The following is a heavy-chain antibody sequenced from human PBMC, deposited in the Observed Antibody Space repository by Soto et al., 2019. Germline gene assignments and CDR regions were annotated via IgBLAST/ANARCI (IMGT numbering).Heavy chain of an antibody. CDR1: GGTFSSYA. CDR2: IIPIFGTA. CDR3: ARDQWVTMIVGGFDP. Sequence: VKASCKASGGTFSSYAISWVRQAPGQGLEWMGGIIPIFGTANYAQKFQGRVTITADESTSTAYMELSSLRSEDTAVYYCARDQWVTMIVGGFDPWGQGTLVTVSS. J-gene: IGHJ5*02. D-gene: IGHD3-22*01. V-gene: IGHV1-69*13.